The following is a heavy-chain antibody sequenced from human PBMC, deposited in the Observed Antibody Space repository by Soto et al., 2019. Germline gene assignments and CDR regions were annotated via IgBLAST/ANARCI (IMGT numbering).Heavy chain of an antibody. D-gene: IGHD3-10*01. V-gene: IGHV3-30-3*01. Sequence: GGSLRLSCSASGSTFSSYAMHWVRQAPGKGLEWVAVISYDGSNKYYADSVKGRFTISRDNSKNTLYLQMNSLRAEDTAVYYCARDSWLLWFGESNYYYYGMDVWGQGTTVTVSS. CDR2: ISYDGSNK. CDR3: ARDSWLLWFGESNYYYYGMDV. CDR1: GSTFSSYA. J-gene: IGHJ6*02.